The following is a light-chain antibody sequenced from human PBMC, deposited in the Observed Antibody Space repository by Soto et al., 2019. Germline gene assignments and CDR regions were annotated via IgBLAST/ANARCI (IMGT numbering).Light chain of an antibody. CDR3: QSYDSSLDWV. CDR2: KTI. CDR1: TSNIGAGYD. V-gene: IGLV1-40*01. J-gene: IGLJ3*02. Sequence: QSVLTQPPSVSGAPGQRVTISCTGSTSNIGAGYDVHWYQQLPGTAPKLLIFKTINRPSGVPDRFSGSKSGTSASLAITGLQADDEADYYCQSYDSSLDWVFGGGTK.